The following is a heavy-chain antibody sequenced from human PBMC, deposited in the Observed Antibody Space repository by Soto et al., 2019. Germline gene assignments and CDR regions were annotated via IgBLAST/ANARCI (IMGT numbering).Heavy chain of an antibody. V-gene: IGHV3-9*01. J-gene: IGHJ4*02. CDR1: GFTFDDYA. D-gene: IGHD6-19*01. CDR3: AKDMSSGWRDFDY. CDR2: ISWNSGSI. Sequence: PGGSLRLSCAASGFTFDDYAMHWVRQAPGKGLEWVSGISWNSGSIGYADSVKGRFTISRDNAKNSLYLQMNSLRAEDTALYYCAKDMSSGWRDFDYWGQGTLVTVSS.